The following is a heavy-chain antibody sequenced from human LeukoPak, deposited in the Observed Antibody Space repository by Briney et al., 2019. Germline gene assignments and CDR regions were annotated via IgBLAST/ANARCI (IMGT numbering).Heavy chain of an antibody. D-gene: IGHD3-3*01. V-gene: IGHV3-23*01. J-gene: IGHJ6*03. Sequence: PGGSLRLSCVASGFTFSGYWMSWVRQAPGKGLAWVSAISDSGGSTQYADSVKGRFTISRDNSKNTLYLQMNSLRSEDTAVYYCAAAADPYVLRFLEWQIPDYYYYMDVWGKGTTVTVSS. CDR3: AAAADPYVLRFLEWQIPDYYYYMDV. CDR2: ISDSGGST. CDR1: GFTFSGYW.